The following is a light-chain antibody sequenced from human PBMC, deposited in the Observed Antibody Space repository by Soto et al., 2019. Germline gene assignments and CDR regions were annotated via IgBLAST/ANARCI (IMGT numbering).Light chain of an antibody. V-gene: IGKV4-1*01. CDR3: QQYYSTPLT. CDR2: WAF. Sequence: DIVMTQSPDSLAVSLGERAAINCKSSQSVLYSSNNKNYLAWYQQKPGQPPRLLIYWAFTRESGVPDRFSGSGSGTDFTLTISSLQAEDVAVYYCQQYYSTPLTFGGGIKVEIK. CDR1: QSVLYSSNNKNY. J-gene: IGKJ4*01.